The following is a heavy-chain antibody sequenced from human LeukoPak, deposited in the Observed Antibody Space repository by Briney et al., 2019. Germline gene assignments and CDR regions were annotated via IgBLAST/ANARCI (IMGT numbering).Heavy chain of an antibody. D-gene: IGHD2-21*01. CDR3: ARSSGFVGWFDP. CDR1: GGSISSGDYY. CDR2: IYYTGST. V-gene: IGHV4-30-4*01. J-gene: IGHJ5*02. Sequence: NPSETLSLTCTVSGGSISSGDYYWSWIRQPPGKGLEWIWFIYYTGSTYYNPSLKSRLTISVDTSKNHFSLKLTSVTAADTAVYYCARSSGFVGWFDPWGQGTLVTVSS.